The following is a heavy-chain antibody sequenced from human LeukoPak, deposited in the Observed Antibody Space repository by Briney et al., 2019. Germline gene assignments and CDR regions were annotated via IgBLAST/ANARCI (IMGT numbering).Heavy chain of an antibody. V-gene: IGHV3-21*01. D-gene: IGHD2-15*01. CDR3: ARDLLEYCSGGSCYSFYGMDV. CDR2: ISSSSSYI. Sequence: GGSLRLSCAASGFTFSSYSMNWVRQAPGKGLEWVSSISSSSSYIYYADSVKGRFTISRDNPKNSLYLQMNSLRAEDTAVYYCARDLLEYCSGGSCYSFYGMDVWGQGTTVTVSS. J-gene: IGHJ6*02. CDR1: GFTFSSYS.